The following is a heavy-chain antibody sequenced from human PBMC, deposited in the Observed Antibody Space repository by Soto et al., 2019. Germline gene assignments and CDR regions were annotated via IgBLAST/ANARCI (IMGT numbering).Heavy chain of an antibody. CDR2: IYYSGST. V-gene: IGHV4-31*03. CDR1: GGSISSGGYY. Sequence: QVQLQESGPGLVKPSQTLSLTCTVSGGSISSGGYYWSWIRQHPGKGLERIGYIYYSGSTNYNPSLKSRVIVSVEKSKNQCSLRLSSVTAADTAVYYCARDAYYYDSSGPPVDAFDIWGQGTMVTVSS. J-gene: IGHJ3*02. D-gene: IGHD3-22*01. CDR3: ARDAYYYDSSGPPVDAFDI.